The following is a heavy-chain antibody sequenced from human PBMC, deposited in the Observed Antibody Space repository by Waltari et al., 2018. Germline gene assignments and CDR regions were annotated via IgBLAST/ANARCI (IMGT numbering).Heavy chain of an antibody. CDR3: ARVKRIAAAVALDY. V-gene: IGHV1-8*03. CDR2: MNPNSGNT. Sequence: QVQLVQSGAEVKKPGASVKVSCKASGSTFTSYDINWVRQATGQGLEWMGWMNPNSGNTGYAQKFQGRVTITRNTSISTAYMELSSLRSEDTAVYYCARVKRIAAAVALDYWGQGTLVTVSS. CDR1: GSTFTSYD. J-gene: IGHJ4*02. D-gene: IGHD6-13*01.